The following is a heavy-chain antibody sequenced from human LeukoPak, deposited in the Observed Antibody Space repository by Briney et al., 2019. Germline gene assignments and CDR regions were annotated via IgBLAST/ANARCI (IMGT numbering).Heavy chain of an antibody. J-gene: IGHJ5*02. CDR1: GFTFSTYW. V-gene: IGHV3-74*01. Sequence: GGSLRLSCAASGFTFSTYWVHWVRQAPGKGLVWVSRINSDGSSTSYADSVKGRFTISRDNAKNSLYLQMNSLRAEDTAVYYCARGPQQLARPYNWFDPWGQGTLVTVSS. D-gene: IGHD6-13*01. CDR3: ARGPQQLARPYNWFDP. CDR2: INSDGSST.